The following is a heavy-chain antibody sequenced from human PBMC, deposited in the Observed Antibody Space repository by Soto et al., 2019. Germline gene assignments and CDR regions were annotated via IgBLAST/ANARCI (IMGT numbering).Heavy chain of an antibody. V-gene: IGHV4-31*03. J-gene: IGHJ4*02. CDR2: IYYSGST. CDR1: GGSISSGGYY. CDR3: ARAWFGDFVYYFDY. D-gene: IGHD3-10*01. Sequence: SETLSLTCTVSGGSISSGGYYWSWIRQHPGKGLEWIGYIYYSGSTYYNPSLKSRVTISVDTSKNQFSLKLSSVTAADTAVYYCARAWFGDFVYYFDYWGQGTLVTVSS.